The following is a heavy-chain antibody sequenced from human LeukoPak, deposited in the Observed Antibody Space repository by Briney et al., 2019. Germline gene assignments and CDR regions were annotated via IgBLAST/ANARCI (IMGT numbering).Heavy chain of an antibody. V-gene: IGHV3-11*06. CDR1: VFNFSDFY. Sequence: GGSMILSCAASVFNFSDFYMRWIRQAPWKGLEWISYISDGGDHTNYADSVKGRFSISRDDAKNSLFLQMNSLRAEDTAVYYCARRHDYLDYWGQGTLVTVSS. CDR2: ISDGGDHT. CDR3: ARRHDYLDY. J-gene: IGHJ4*02.